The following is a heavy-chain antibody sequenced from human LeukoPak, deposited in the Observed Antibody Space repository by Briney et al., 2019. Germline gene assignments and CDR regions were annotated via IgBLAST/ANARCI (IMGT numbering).Heavy chain of an antibody. CDR3: ARAGNNWSFDY. CDR1: GGSFSGYY. D-gene: IGHD1-1*01. V-gene: IGHV4-34*01. Sequence: SETLSLTCAVSGGSFSGYYWTWIRQPPGKGLEWIGHINYSGDTNYTPSLKSRVTISVETSKNQFSLNLSSVTAADTAVYYCARAGNNWSFDYWGQGTLVTVSS. CDR2: INYSGDT. J-gene: IGHJ4*02.